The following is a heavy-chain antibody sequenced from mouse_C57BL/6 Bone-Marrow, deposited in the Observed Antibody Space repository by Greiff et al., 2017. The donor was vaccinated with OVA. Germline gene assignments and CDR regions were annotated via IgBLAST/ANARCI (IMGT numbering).Heavy chain of an antibody. CDR2: IYPGSGRT. Sequence: QVQLQQPGAELVKPGASVKMSCKASGYTFTSYWITWVKQRPGQGLEWIGDIYPGSGRTNYNEKFKSKATLTVDTSSSTAYMQLSSLTSEDSAVYYCARKGYYGSSPWFAYWGQGTLVTVSA. CDR3: ARKGYYGSSPWFAY. J-gene: IGHJ3*01. V-gene: IGHV1-55*01. CDR1: GYTFTSYW. D-gene: IGHD1-1*01.